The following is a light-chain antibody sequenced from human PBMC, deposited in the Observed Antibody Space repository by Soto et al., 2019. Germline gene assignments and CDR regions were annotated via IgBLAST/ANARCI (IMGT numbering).Light chain of an antibody. Sequence: EIVLTQSPATLSLSPGERATLSCRASQSVKTFLVWYQQKPGQDPRLLIFGASTRATGIPERFSGSGSGTDFTLTISRLEPEDFAVYYCQHYYTSYTTFGQGTKVDIK. J-gene: IGKJ1*01. CDR3: QHYYTSYTT. V-gene: IGKV3-20*01. CDR2: GAS. CDR1: QSVKTF.